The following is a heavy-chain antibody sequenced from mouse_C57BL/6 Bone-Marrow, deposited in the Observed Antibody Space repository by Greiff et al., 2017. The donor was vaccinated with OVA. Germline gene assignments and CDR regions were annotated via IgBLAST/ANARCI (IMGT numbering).Heavy chain of an antibody. CDR3: ASKGKDYAMDY. CDR2: IDPSDSYT. D-gene: IGHD2-1*01. Sequence: QVQLQQPGAELVMPGASVKLSCKASGYTFTSYWMHWVKQRPGQGLEWIGEIDPSDSYTNYNQKFKGKSTLTVDKSSSTAYMQLSSLTSEDSAVYYCASKGKDYAMDYWGQGTSVTVSS. CDR1: GYTFTSYW. J-gene: IGHJ4*01. V-gene: IGHV1-69*01.